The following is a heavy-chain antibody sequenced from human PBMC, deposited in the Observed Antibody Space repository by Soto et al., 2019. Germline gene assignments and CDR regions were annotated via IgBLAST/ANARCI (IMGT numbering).Heavy chain of an antibody. V-gene: IGHV3-21*01. CDR2: ISSSSSYI. D-gene: IGHD4-17*01. CDR3: ARDSPAAPDYVDAFDI. CDR1: GFTFSSYS. Sequence: PGGSLRLSCASSGFTFSSYSMDWARQATGKGLEWVSSISSSSSYIYYADSVKGRFTISRDNAKNSLYLQMNSLRAEDTAVYYCARDSPAAPDYVDAFDIWGQGTMVTVSS. J-gene: IGHJ3*02.